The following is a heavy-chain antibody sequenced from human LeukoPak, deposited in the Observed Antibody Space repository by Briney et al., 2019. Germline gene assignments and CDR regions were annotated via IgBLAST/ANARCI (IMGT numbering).Heavy chain of an antibody. CDR1: GFTFSSNG. CDR2: ISYDENNK. J-gene: IGHJ4*02. Sequence: GGSLRLSCAASGFTFSSNGMHWVRQAPGKGLEWVAVISYDENNKYYADSVKGRFTISRDNFKNTLYLQMNSLRAEDTAVYYCAKTRMGYCSSASCQSFDFWGPGTLVTVSS. CDR3: AKTRMGYCSSASCQSFDF. D-gene: IGHD2-2*01. V-gene: IGHV3-30*18.